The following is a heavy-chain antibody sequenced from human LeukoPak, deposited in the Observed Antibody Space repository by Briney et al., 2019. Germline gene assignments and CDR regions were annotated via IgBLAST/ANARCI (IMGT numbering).Heavy chain of an antibody. J-gene: IGHJ4*02. Sequence: PGGSLRLSCAVSGFPFSNYWMSWVRQAPGKGLEWVSAISGSGGSTYYADSVKGRFTISRDNSKNTLYLQMNSLRAEDTAVYYCAKDYYGSGSYYHYWGQGTLVTVSS. V-gene: IGHV3-23*01. D-gene: IGHD3-10*01. CDR2: ISGSGGST. CDR1: GFPFSNYW. CDR3: AKDYYGSGSYYHY.